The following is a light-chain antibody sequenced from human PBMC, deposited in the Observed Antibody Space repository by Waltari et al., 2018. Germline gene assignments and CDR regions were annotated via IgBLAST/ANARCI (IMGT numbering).Light chain of an antibody. CDR1: SANIGAGYD. V-gene: IGLV1-40*01. CDR3: QSYDSSLSAV. CDR2: AFS. J-gene: IGLJ3*02. Sequence: QSVLTQPPSVSGAPGQSVTIPCTGSSANIGAGYDVHSYQQLPGLAPKRLIYAFSNRPSGVSDRFYGSKSGTSASLAINGLQAEDEAVYYCQSYDSSLSAVFGGGTKLTVL.